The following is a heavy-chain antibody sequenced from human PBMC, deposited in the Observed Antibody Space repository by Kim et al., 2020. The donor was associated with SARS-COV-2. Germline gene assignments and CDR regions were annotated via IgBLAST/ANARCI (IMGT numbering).Heavy chain of an antibody. V-gene: IGHV3-43*01. Sequence: ESVKVRFTISKDNSKNSLYLQMNSLRTDDTALYYCAKDIQYSSSAGWFDPWGQGTLVTVSS. CDR3: AKDIQYSSSAGWFDP. D-gene: IGHD6-6*01. J-gene: IGHJ5*02.